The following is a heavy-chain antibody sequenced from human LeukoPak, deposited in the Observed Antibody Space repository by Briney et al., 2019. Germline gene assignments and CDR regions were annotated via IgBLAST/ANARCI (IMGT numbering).Heavy chain of an antibody. CDR2: IGTAGDT. CDR1: GFTFRSYD. V-gene: IGHV3-13*04. J-gene: IGHJ6*02. Sequence: GGSLRLSCVASGFTFRSYDMFWVRQPTGKGLGWVSGIGTAGDTNYADSVKGRFTISRENAKNSLYLQMNSLRAGDTAVYYCARGSSYDILSRYYGMDVWGQGTTVTVSS. D-gene: IGHD3-9*01. CDR3: ARGSSYDILSRYYGMDV.